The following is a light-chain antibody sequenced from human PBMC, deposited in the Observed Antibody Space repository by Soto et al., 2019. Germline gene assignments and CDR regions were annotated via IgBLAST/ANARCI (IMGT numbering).Light chain of an antibody. CDR1: QSVSSN. CDR3: QHYNHWPPFT. Sequence: EIVMTQSPVTLSVSPGERATLSCMASQSVSSNLAWYQQKPGQAPRLLIYDASIRATGIPVRFSGSGSGTEFTLSISSLQSEDFAIYYCQHYNHWPPFTFGQGTKLEIK. CDR2: DAS. V-gene: IGKV3-15*01. J-gene: IGKJ2*01.